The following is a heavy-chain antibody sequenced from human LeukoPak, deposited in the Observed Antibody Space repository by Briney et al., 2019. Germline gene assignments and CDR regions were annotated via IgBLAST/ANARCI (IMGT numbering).Heavy chain of an antibody. CDR3: ARSILDYYDSSGHIDY. CDR2: IYYSGST. V-gene: IGHV4-61*08. D-gene: IGHD3-22*01. Sequence: SETLSLTCTVSGGSISSGDYYWSWIRQPPGKGLEWIGYIYYSGSTNYNPSLKSRVTISVDTSKNQFSLKLSPVTAADTAVYYCARSILDYYDSSGHIDYWGQGTLVTVSS. CDR1: GGSISSGDYY. J-gene: IGHJ4*02.